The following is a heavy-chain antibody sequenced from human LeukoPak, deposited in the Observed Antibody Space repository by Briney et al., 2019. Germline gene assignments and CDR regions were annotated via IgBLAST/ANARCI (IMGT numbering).Heavy chain of an antibody. D-gene: IGHD6-19*01. J-gene: IGHJ3*02. CDR1: GFTFSTYA. CDR2: VNGNGGST. V-gene: IGHV3-23*01. Sequence: GGSLRLSCAASGFTFSTYAMSWVRQAPGKGLEWVSGVNGNGGSTSYADSVKGRFTISRDNAKNSLYLQMNSLRAEDTAVYYCARGKEQWLVLDAFDIWGQGTMVTVSS. CDR3: ARGKEQWLVLDAFDI.